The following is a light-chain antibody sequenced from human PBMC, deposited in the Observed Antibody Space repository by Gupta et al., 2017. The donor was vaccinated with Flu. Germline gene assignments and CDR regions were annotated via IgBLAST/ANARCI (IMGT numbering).Light chain of an antibody. V-gene: IGLV1-44*01. CDR1: SSNVGSNT. Sequence: SSSNVGSNTVTWYQQFPETAPRLLIYSDNQRPSGVPDRFSGSKSGTSASLAISGLQSEDEADYYCSAWDDSLNGRVFGGGTKLAVL. J-gene: IGLJ3*02. CDR3: SAWDDSLNGRV. CDR2: SDN.